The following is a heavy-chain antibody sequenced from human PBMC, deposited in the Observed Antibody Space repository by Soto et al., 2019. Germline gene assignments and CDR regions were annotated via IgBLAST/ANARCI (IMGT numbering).Heavy chain of an antibody. CDR1: GFTFSTYS. J-gene: IGHJ4*02. Sequence: GGSLRLSCAASGFTFSTYSMNWVRQAPGKGLEWVSSISERSNDIYYTDSVKGRFTVSRDNAKNSLYLQMYSLRAEDTALYYCARERAYYFDYWGQGTLVTVSS. CDR2: ISERSNDI. V-gene: IGHV3-21*06. CDR3: ARERAYYFDY.